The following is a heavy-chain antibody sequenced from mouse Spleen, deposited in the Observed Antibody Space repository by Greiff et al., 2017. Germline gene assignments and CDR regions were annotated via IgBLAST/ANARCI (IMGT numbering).Heavy chain of an antibody. Sequence: QVQLQQSGAELVRPGASVTLSCKASGYTFTDYEMHWVKQTPVHGLEWIGAIDPETGGTAYNQKFKGKATLTADKSSSTAYMELRSLTSEDSAVYYCTRYYYGTYYAMDYWGQGTSVTVSS. J-gene: IGHJ4*01. CDR1: GYTFTDYE. D-gene: IGHD1-1*01. CDR3: TRYYYGTYYAMDY. V-gene: IGHV1-15*01. CDR2: IDPETGGT.